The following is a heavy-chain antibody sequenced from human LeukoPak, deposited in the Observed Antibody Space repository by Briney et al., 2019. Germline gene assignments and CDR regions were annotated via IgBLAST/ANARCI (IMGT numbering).Heavy chain of an antibody. CDR1: GYTFYYYG. CDR3: VREENWFDP. V-gene: IGHV1-18*01. Sequence: ASVKVSRKASGYTFYYYGISWVRQAPGQGLEWMGWVSAYNGNTNYAQKLQGRVTMTTDTSTSTAYMELRSLRSDDTAVYYCVREENWFDPWGQGTLVTVSS. J-gene: IGHJ5*02. CDR2: VSAYNGNT.